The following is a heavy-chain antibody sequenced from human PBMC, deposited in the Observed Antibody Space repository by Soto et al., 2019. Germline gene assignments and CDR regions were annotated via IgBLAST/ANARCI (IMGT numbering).Heavy chain of an antibody. CDR2: ITGSGGST. D-gene: IGHD3-10*01. CDR1: GFTFSSHA. CDR3: AKYFFVHYGSGSDYTH. J-gene: IGHJ4*02. V-gene: IGHV3-23*01. Sequence: EVQLLESGGGLVQRGGSLRLSCAASGFTFSSHAMSWVRQAPGKGLEWVSAITGSGGSTYYADSVKGRFTISRDNSKNTLYLQMNSLRAEDTAAYYCAKYFFVHYGSGSDYTHWGQGTLVTVSS.